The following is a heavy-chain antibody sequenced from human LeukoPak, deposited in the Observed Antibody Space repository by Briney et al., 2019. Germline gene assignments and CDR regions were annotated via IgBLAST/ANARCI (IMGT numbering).Heavy chain of an antibody. CDR3: ARVSIAAPSYDY. D-gene: IGHD6-6*01. CDR1: GGXISSYY. CDR2: IYYSGST. Sequence: SETLSLTCTVSGGXISSYYWSWIRQPPGKGLEWLGYIYYSGSTNYNPSLKSRVTISVDTSKNQFSLKLSSVTAADTAVYYCARVSIAAPSYDYWGQGTLVTVSS. V-gene: IGHV4-59*01. J-gene: IGHJ4*02.